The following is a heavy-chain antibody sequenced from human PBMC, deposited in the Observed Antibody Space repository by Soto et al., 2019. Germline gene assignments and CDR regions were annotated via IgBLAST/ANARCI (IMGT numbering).Heavy chain of an antibody. Sequence: PGGSLRLSCAASGFTFSSYSMNWVRQAPGKGLEWVSSISSSSSYIYYADSVKGRFTISRDNAKNSLYLQMNSLRAEDTAVYYCARVGVGIAAAGNYMDVWGKGTTVTVS. CDR3: ARVGVGIAAAGNYMDV. J-gene: IGHJ6*03. V-gene: IGHV3-21*01. CDR1: GFTFSSYS. D-gene: IGHD6-13*01. CDR2: ISSSSSYI.